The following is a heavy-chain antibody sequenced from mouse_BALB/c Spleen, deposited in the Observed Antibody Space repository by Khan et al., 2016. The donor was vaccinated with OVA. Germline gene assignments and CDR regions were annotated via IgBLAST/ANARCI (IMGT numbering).Heavy chain of an antibody. CDR1: GFSITSGNYR. D-gene: IGHD1-1*01. CDR3: ARDYGSLYWYFDV. CDR2: IYYSGTD. V-gene: IGHV3-5*02. Sequence: EVKLVESGPGLVKPSQTVSLTCTVTGFSITSGNYRWSWIRPFPGNKLVWIGNIYYSGTDTSNPSLTRLTTFTRDTSKNQIYLEMKSLTAEDTATYYSARDYGSLYWYFDVWGAGTTVTVSS. J-gene: IGHJ1*01.